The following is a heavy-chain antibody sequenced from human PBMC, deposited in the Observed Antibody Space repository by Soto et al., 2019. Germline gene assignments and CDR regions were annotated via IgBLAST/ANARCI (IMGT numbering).Heavy chain of an antibody. CDR2: INPNSGAT. V-gene: IGHV1-2*02. D-gene: IGHD6-19*01. CDR1: GYTITGRQ. Sequence: ASVKVSCKASGYTITGRQMYWVRQAPGQGLEWMGGINPNSGATIYAQKFQGRVTMTRDTSISTAYMELSSLRSEDTAVYYCARAPRHHYSSGWLGPWFDPWGQGTLVTVSS. CDR3: ARAPRHHYSSGWLGPWFDP. J-gene: IGHJ5*02.